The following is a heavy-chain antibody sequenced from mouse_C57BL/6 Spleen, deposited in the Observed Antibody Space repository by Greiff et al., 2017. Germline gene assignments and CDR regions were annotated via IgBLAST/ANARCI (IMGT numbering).Heavy chain of an antibody. D-gene: IGHD4-1*02. V-gene: IGHV1-82*01. CDR3: ARSPTGTGGFAY. CDR2: IYPGDGDT. CDR1: GYAFSSSW. J-gene: IGHJ3*01. Sequence: QVQLKESGPELVKPGASVKISCKASGYAFSSSWMNWVKQRPGKGLEWIGRIYPGDGDTNYNGKFKGKATLTADKSSSTAYMQLSSLTSEDSAVXFCARSPTGTGGFAYWGQGTLVTVSA.